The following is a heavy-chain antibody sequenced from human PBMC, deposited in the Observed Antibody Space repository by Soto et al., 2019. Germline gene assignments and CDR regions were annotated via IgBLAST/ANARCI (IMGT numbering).Heavy chain of an antibody. Sequence: QVQLVQSGAEMRKPGSSVTVSCKASGGVFSNYAITWLRQAPGQGLEWVGGIVPVFGKPNYARNFQGRVTVTADEPTGTGYMELSSLTVEDTAVYYCARGSHYLSTGYFFGHWGQGTLITVSS. D-gene: IGHD3-22*01. V-gene: IGHV1-69*01. CDR2: IVPVFGKP. CDR1: GGVFSNYA. CDR3: ARGSHYLSTGYFFGH. J-gene: IGHJ5*02.